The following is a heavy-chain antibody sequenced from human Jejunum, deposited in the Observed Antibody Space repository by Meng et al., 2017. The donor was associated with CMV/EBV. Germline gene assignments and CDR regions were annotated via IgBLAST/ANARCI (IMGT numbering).Heavy chain of an antibody. J-gene: IGHJ4*02. CDR3: ATSSSGFDFWTDY. CDR2: LNPNSGDT. CDR1: GYTFTGYY. D-gene: IGHD5-12*01. Sequence: SGYTFTGYYLHWVRPAPGQGLEWMGWLNPNSGDTTYAQQFQSRVTMTRETSISTAYMELSRLRSDDTAVYYCATSSSGFDFWTDYWGQGTLVTVSS. V-gene: IGHV1-2*02.